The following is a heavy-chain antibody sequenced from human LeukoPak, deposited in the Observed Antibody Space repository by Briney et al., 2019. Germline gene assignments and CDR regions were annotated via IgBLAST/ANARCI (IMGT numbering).Heavy chain of an antibody. J-gene: IGHJ6*03. CDR1: GGSFSAYY. D-gene: IGHD3-3*01. V-gene: IGHV4-34*01. CDR2: INHSGST. Sequence: PSETLSLTCAVYGGSFSAYYWSWIRQPPGKGLEWIGEINHSGSTNYNPSLKSRVTISVDTSKNQFSLKLSSVTAADTAVYYCARARRYDFWSGYPTYYYYYMDVWGKGTTVTVSS. CDR3: ARARRYDFWSGYPTYYYYYMDV.